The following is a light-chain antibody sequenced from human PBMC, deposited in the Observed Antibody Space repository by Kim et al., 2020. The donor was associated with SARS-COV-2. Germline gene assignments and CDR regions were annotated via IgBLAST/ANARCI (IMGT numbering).Light chain of an antibody. Sequence: QSALTQPASVSGSPGQSITISCTGTSSDVGGYNYVSWYQQHPGKAPKLMIYDVSDRPSGVSNRFSGSKSGNTASLTISGLQAEDEADYYCSSYTSSNTYVFATGTKVTVL. CDR2: DVS. J-gene: IGLJ1*01. V-gene: IGLV2-14*03. CDR1: SSDVGGYNY. CDR3: SSYTSSNTYV.